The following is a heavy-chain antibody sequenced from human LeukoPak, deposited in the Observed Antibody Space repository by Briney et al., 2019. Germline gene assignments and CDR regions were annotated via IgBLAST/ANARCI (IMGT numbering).Heavy chain of an antibody. CDR3: ARDPDRLLMFGMDV. CDR1: GFTFSTY. Sequence: GGSLRLSCAVSGFTFSTYMHWVRQAPGKGLEWVAFDGSTKNYADSVKGRFTISRDNSNNTLYLQMNSLTTEDTAVYYCARDPDRLLMFGMDVWGQGTTVTVSS. CDR2: DGSTK. V-gene: IGHV3-30-3*01. J-gene: IGHJ6*02. D-gene: IGHD3-10*01.